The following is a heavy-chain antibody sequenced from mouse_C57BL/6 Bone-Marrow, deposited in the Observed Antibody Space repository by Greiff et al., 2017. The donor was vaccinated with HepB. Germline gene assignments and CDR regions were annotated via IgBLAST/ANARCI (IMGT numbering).Heavy chain of an antibody. J-gene: IGHJ4*01. CDR2: ISDGGSYT. D-gene: IGHD1-1*01. CDR3: ARDGATVYYYAMDY. Sequence: EVQLLESGGGLVKPGGSLKLSCAASGFTFSSYAMSWVRQTPEKRLEWVATISDGGSYTYYPDNVKGRFTISRDNAKNNLYLQMSHLKSEDTAMYYCARDGATVYYYAMDYWGQGTSVTVSS. CDR1: GFTFSSYA. V-gene: IGHV5-4*01.